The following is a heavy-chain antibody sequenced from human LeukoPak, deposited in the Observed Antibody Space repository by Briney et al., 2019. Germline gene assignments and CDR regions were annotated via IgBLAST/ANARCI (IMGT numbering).Heavy chain of an antibody. CDR2: ISYDGSNK. Sequence: GGSLRLSCAASGFTFSRYGMNWVRQAPGEGLEWVALISYDGSNKYYADSVKGRFTISRDDSKNTLYLQMNSLRAEDTAVYYCASYYGSGSYYGGALDYWGQGTLVTVSS. CDR3: ASYYGSGSYYGGALDY. D-gene: IGHD3-10*01. J-gene: IGHJ4*02. V-gene: IGHV3-30*03. CDR1: GFTFSRYG.